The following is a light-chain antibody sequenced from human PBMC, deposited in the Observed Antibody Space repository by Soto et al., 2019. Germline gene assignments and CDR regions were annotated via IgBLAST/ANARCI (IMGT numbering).Light chain of an antibody. V-gene: IGKV1-5*03. CDR2: KXX. CDR3: QQYNSFPT. J-gene: IGKJ1*01. Sequence: DIQMTQSPSTLSASVGDRVTITCRASQSISSWLAWYQQKAGKXPXLXXXKXXXLXXGVSSMFSGSGSGTEFSLTISSLQTDDFATYYCQQYNSFPTFGQGTKVDIK. CDR1: QSISSW.